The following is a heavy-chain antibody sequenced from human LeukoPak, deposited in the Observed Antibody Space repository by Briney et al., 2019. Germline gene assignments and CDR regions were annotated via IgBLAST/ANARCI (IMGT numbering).Heavy chain of an antibody. V-gene: IGHV3-9*01. Sequence: GGSLRLSCAASGFTFDDYAMHWVRQAPGKGLEWVSGISWNSGSIGYADSVKGRFTISRDNAKNSLYPQMNSLRAEDTALYYCAKDIAGSTDSTEGFDYWGQGTLVTVSS. D-gene: IGHD3-10*01. CDR3: AKDIAGSTDSTEGFDY. J-gene: IGHJ4*02. CDR1: GFTFDDYA. CDR2: ISWNSGSI.